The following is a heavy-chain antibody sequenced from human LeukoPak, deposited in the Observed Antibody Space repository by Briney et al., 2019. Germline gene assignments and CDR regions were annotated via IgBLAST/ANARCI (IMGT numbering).Heavy chain of an antibody. CDR2: IYHSGST. J-gene: IGHJ5*02. CDR1: GGSISSSNW. Sequence: SGTLSLTCAVSGGSISSSNWWSWVRQPPGKGLEWFGEIYHSGSTNYNPSLKSRVTISVDKSKNQFSLKLSSVTAADTAVYYCAKVYDFWSGYYGWFDPWGRGTLVTVSS. V-gene: IGHV4-4*02. CDR3: AKVYDFWSGYYGWFDP. D-gene: IGHD3-3*01.